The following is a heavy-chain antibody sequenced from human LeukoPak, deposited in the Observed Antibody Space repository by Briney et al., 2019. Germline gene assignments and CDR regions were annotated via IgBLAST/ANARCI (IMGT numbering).Heavy chain of an antibody. CDR3: AKDIVVVPAAIDY. CDR2: ISGSGGST. CDR1: GFTFSSYA. D-gene: IGHD2-2*01. V-gene: IGHV3-23*01. Sequence: GGSLRLSCAASGFTFSSYAMSWVRQAPGKWLEWVSAISGSGGSTYYAHSVKGRFTISRDNSKNTLYLQMSSLRAEDTAVYYCAKDIVVVPAAIDYWGQGTLVTVSS. J-gene: IGHJ4*02.